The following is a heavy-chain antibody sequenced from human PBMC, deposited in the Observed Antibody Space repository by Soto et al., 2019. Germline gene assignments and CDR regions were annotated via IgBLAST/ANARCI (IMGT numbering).Heavy chain of an antibody. V-gene: IGHV3-9*01. CDR1: GFTFDDYA. CDR2: ISWNSGSI. D-gene: IGHD3-22*01. Sequence: PGGSLRLSCAASGFTFDDYAMHWVRQAPGKGLEWVSGISWNSGSIGYADSVKGRFTISRDNAKNSLYLQMNSLRAEDTALYYCAKDMNYYDSSGNFDYWGQGTLVTVSS. CDR3: AKDMNYYDSSGNFDY. J-gene: IGHJ4*02.